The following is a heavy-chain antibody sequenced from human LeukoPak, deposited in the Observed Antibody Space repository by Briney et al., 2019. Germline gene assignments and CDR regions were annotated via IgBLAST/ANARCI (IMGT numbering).Heavy chain of an antibody. Sequence: GGSLRLSCAVSGFTFSNYWMGWVRQAPGKGLEWVANIKQDGSEKYYVDSVKGRFTISRDNAKNSLYLQMNSLRAEDTAVYYCARESDSSGFGALDIWGQGTMVTVSS. CDR1: GFTFSNYW. V-gene: IGHV3-7*04. J-gene: IGHJ3*02. D-gene: IGHD3-22*01. CDR3: ARESDSSGFGALDI. CDR2: IKQDGSEK.